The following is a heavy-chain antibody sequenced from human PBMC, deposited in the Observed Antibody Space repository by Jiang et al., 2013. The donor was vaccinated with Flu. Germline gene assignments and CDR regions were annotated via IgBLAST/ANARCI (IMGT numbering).Heavy chain of an antibody. CDR3: ARAALVGTSMVRVDS. CDR1: GDSVSTNGAT. J-gene: IGHJ4*02. V-gene: IGHV6-1*01. D-gene: IGHD5-18*01. Sequence: TLSLTCAISGDSVSTNGATWNWIRQSPSRGLEWLGRTYYRSRWYNNYAESVKSRITINPDTSKNQFSLQVNSVTPEDTAVYYCARAALVGTSMVRVDSWGQGTLVTVSS. CDR2: TYYRSRWYN.